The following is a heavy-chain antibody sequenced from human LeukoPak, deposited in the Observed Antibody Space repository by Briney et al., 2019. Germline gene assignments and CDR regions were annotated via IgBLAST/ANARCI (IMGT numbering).Heavy chain of an antibody. CDR2: IYYSGST. CDR3: ARGRGKASRAFDI. Sequence: SETLSLTCTVSGYSISSGYYWGWIRQPPGKGLEWIGYIYYSGSTNYNPSLKSRVTISVDTSKNQFSLKLSSVTAADTAVYYCARGRGKASRAFDIWGQGTMVTVSS. V-gene: IGHV4-61*05. CDR1: GYSISSGYY. J-gene: IGHJ3*02. D-gene: IGHD2-21*01.